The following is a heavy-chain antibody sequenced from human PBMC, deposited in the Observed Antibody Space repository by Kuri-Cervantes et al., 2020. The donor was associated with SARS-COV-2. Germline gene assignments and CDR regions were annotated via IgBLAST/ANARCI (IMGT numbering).Heavy chain of an antibody. V-gene: IGHV3-30-3*01. CDR1: GFTFSSYA. CDR3: ARVLWFGDPPDY. D-gene: IGHD3-10*01. Sequence: GESLKISCAASGFTFSSYAMHWVRQAPGKGLEWVAVISYDGSNKYYADSVKGRFTISRDNSKNTLHLQMNSLRAEDTAVYYCARVLWFGDPPDYWGQGTLVTVSS. J-gene: IGHJ4*02. CDR2: ISYDGSNK.